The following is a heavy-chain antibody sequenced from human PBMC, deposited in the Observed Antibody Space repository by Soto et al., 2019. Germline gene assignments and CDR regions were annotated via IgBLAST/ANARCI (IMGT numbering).Heavy chain of an antibody. CDR3: ARFRGYCGSGRGYLGGY. Sequence: EVSLVESGGGLVQPGGSLRLSCAASGFTFSNFLMSWVRQAPGKGLEWVANINEDGSVKNYVDSVRGRFTISRDNAKNSLHLQMDSLRTEDTAVYYCARFRGYCGSGRGYLGGYWGQGTLVSVSS. J-gene: IGHJ4*02. V-gene: IGHV3-7*01. D-gene: IGHD2-15*01. CDR1: GFTFSNFL. CDR2: INEDGSVK.